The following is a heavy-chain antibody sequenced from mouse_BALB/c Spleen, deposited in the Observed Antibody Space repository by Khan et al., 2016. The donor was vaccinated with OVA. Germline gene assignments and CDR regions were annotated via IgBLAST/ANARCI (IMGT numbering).Heavy chain of an antibody. J-gene: IGHJ3*01. D-gene: IGHD1-1*01. CDR2: INTETGEP. CDR3: ARGPYYYGSSSFAY. Sequence: QIQLVQSGPELEKPGETVKISCKASGYTFTDYSMHWVQQAPGKGLKWMGWINTETGEPTYADDFKGRFAFSLETSASTAYLQINNLKNEDTATYFSARGPYYYGSSSFAYWGQGTLVTVSA. V-gene: IGHV9-2-1*01. CDR1: GYTFTDYS.